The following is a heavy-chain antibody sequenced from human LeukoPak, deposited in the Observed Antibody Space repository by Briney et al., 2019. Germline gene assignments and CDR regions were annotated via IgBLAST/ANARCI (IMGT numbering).Heavy chain of an antibody. J-gene: IGHJ5*02. V-gene: IGHV1-18*01. CDR1: GYTFTSYG. D-gene: IGHD5-18*01. Sequence: TVKVSCKASGYTFTSYGISWVRQAPGQGLEWMGWISAYNGNTNYAQKLQGRVTMTTDTSTSTAYMELRSLRSDDTAVYYCARVVDTAMGNWFDPWGQGTLVTVSS. CDR3: ARVVDTAMGNWFDP. CDR2: ISAYNGNT.